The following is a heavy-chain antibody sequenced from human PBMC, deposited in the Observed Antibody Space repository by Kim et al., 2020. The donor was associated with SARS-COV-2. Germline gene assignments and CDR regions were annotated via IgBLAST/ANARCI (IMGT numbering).Heavy chain of an antibody. CDR2: MNPNSGNT. CDR1: GYTFTSYD. CDR3: ARGAARREDQLLFPYYYYYMDV. Sequence: ASVKVSCKASGYTFTSYDINWVRQATGQGLEWMGWMNPNSGNTGYAQKFQGRVTMTRNTSISTAYMELSSLRSEDTAVYYCARGAARREDQLLFPYYYYYMDVWGKGTTVTVSS. J-gene: IGHJ6*03. D-gene: IGHD2-2*01. V-gene: IGHV1-8*01.